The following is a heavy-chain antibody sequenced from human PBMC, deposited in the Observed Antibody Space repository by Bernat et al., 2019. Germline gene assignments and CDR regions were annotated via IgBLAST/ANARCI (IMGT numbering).Heavy chain of an antibody. Sequence: QVQLVESGGGVVQPGRSLRLSCAASGFTFSSYAMHWVRQAPGKGLEWVAVISDDGSNKYYADSVKGRFTISRDNSKNTLYLQMNSLRAEDTAVYYCARGIGEYYFDYWGQGTLVTVSS. CDR2: ISDDGSNK. V-gene: IGHV3-30-3*01. J-gene: IGHJ4*02. D-gene: IGHD3-10*01. CDR3: ARGIGEYYFDY. CDR1: GFTFSSYA.